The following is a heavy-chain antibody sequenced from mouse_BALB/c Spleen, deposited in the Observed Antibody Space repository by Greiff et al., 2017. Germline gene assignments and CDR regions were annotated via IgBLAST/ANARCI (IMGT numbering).Heavy chain of an antibody. D-gene: IGHD2-14*01. J-gene: IGHJ3*01. CDR1: GFDFSRYW. CDR2: INPDSSTI. Sequence: EVQLVESGGGLVQPGGSLKLSCAASGFDFSRYWMSWVRQAPGKGLEWIGEINPDSSTINYTPSLKDKFIISRDNAKNTLYLQMSKVRSEDTALYYCARPPAYYRYDAWFAYWGQGTLVTVSA. CDR3: ARPPAYYRYDAWFAY. V-gene: IGHV4-1*02.